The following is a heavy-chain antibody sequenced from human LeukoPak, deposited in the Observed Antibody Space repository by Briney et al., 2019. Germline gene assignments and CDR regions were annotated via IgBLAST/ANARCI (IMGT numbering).Heavy chain of an antibody. CDR2: IRDRANNYAT. J-gene: IGHJ4*02. D-gene: IGHD3-22*01. CDR3: SRPLYYYDSSGYSEKDY. CDR1: GFTFSGSS. V-gene: IGHV3-73*01. Sequence: TGGSLRLSCAASGFTFSGSSIHWVRQASGKGMEWVGRIRDRANNYATAFVASVKGRFTISRDDSKNTAYLQMNSLKTEDTAVYYCSRPLYYYDSSGYSEKDYWGQGTLVTVPS.